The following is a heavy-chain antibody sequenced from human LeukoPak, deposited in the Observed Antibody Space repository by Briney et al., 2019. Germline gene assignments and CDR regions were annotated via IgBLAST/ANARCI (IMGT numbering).Heavy chain of an antibody. Sequence: GGSLRLSCAASGFTVSNNYMSWVRQAPGKGLEWVSVIYSGGSTYYAGSVKGRFTISRDNSKNTLYLQMNSLRAKDTAVYYCARVHSDYDYSFDYWGQGTLVTVSS. D-gene: IGHD5-12*01. CDR2: IYSGGST. CDR3: ARVHSDYDYSFDY. V-gene: IGHV3-66*02. J-gene: IGHJ4*02. CDR1: GFTVSNNY.